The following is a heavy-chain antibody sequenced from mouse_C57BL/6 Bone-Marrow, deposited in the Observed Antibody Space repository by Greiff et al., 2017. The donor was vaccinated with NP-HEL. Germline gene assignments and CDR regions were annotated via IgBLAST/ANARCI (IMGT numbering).Heavy chain of an antibody. V-gene: IGHV1-81*01. D-gene: IGHD2-3*01. Sequence: VKLQESGAELARPGASVKLSCKASGYTFTSYGISWVKQRTGQGLEWIGEIYPRSGNTYYNEKFKGKATLTADKSSSTAYMELRSLTSEDSAVYFCARPLYDGYFYFDYWGQGTTLTVSS. CDR3: ARPLYDGYFYFDY. CDR2: IYPRSGNT. CDR1: GYTFTSYG. J-gene: IGHJ2*01.